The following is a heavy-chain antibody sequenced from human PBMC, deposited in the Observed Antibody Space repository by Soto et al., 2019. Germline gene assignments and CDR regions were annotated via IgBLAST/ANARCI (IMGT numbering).Heavy chain of an antibody. CDR3: RCGITGKDAFDI. D-gene: IGHD1-20*01. Sequence: QVKLVQSGAEVKKPGSSVKVSCKASGGTFSSYAISWVRQAPGQGLEWMGGIIPIFGTANYAQKFQGRVTITADESPSTAYMELSSLRSEDTSVYYCRCGITGKDAFDIWGQGTMVTVSS. CDR2: IIPIFGTA. CDR1: GGTFSSYA. V-gene: IGHV1-69*01. J-gene: IGHJ3*02.